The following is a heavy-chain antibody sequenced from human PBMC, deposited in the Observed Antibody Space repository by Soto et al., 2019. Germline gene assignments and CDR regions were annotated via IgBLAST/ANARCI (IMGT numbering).Heavy chain of an antibody. D-gene: IGHD4-4*01. V-gene: IGHV4-59*01. CDR1: RGSTSGYY. Sequence: SETLSLTCTVSRGSTSGYYWSWIRQPPGKGLEWIGYIYYSGSTNYNPSLKSRVTISLDTSKNQFSLKLSSVTAADTAVYYCARRQYHHLDYWGRGTLVTVSS. CDR2: IYYSGST. CDR3: ARRQYHHLDY. J-gene: IGHJ4*02.